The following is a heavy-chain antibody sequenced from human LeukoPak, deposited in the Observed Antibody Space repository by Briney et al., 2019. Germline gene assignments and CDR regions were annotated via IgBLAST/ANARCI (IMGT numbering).Heavy chain of an antibody. J-gene: IGHJ4*02. CDR3: ARLDTSPDY. D-gene: IGHD3/OR15-3a*01. CDR1: GGSVSSSAYY. V-gene: IGHV4-39*01. Sequence: SETLSHTCTVSGGSVSSSAYYWGWIRQPPGKGLEWIGNVYYTGSTTSNPSFRSRVAISVDTSKNQFSLRLTSVSAADTAVYYCARLDTSPDYWGQGTLVTVSS. CDR2: VYYTGST.